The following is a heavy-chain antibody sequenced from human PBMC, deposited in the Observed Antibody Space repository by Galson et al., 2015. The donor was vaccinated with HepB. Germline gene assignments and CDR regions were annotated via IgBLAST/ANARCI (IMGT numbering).Heavy chain of an antibody. CDR2: ISWNSGSI. CDR1: GFTFDDYA. J-gene: IGHJ3*02. CDR3: AKDQLHTFEGPFDI. Sequence: SLRLSCAASGFTFDDYAMHWVRQAPGKGLEWVSGISWNSGSIGYADSVKGRFTISRDNAKNSLYLQMNSLRAEDTALYYCAKDQLHTFEGPFDISGQGTMVTVSS. V-gene: IGHV3-9*01. D-gene: IGHD2/OR15-2a*01.